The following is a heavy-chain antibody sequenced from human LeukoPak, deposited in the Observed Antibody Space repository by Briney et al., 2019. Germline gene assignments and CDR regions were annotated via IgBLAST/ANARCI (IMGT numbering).Heavy chain of an antibody. CDR3: VFPPERGTTLDY. Sequence: ASVKDSCKASGYTFTGYYMHWVRQAPGQGLEWMGWINPNSGGTNYAQKFQGRVTMTRDTSISTAYMELSRLRSDDTAVYYCVFPPERGTTLDYWGQGTLVTVSS. CDR1: GYTFTGYY. J-gene: IGHJ4*02. CDR2: INPNSGGT. D-gene: IGHD1-7*01. V-gene: IGHV1-2*02.